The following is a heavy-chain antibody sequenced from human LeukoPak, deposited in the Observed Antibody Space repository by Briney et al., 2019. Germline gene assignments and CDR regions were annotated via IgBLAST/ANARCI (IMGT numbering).Heavy chain of an antibody. Sequence: GASVKVSCKASGYTFTGYYMHWVRQAPGQGLEWMGRINPNSGGTNYAQKFQGRVTMTRDTSISTAYMELSSLRSEDTAVYYCARVPAMDYGMDVWGQGTTVTVSS. V-gene: IGHV1-2*06. CDR1: GYTFTGYY. CDR3: ARVPAMDYGMDV. D-gene: IGHD5-18*01. CDR2: INPNSGGT. J-gene: IGHJ6*02.